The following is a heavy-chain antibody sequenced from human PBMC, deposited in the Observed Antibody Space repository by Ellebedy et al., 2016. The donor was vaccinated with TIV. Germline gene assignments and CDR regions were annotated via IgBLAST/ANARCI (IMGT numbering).Heavy chain of an antibody. D-gene: IGHD3-3*01. V-gene: IGHV3-23*01. J-gene: IGHJ4*02. Sequence: GESLKISCAASGFTFSIYAMRCVRQAPGKGLEWVSTISGTGSSTYYADSVKGRFTISRDNSKNTLYLQMNSLRAEDTTVYYCAGAILKAYWGQGTMVTVSS. CDR2: ISGTGSST. CDR1: GFTFSIYA. CDR3: AGAILKAY.